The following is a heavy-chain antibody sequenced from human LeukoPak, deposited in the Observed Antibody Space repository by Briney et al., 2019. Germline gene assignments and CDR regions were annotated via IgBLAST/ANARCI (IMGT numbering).Heavy chain of an antibody. CDR1: GGSISSSSYY. V-gene: IGHV4-39*07. J-gene: IGHJ4*02. Sequence: SETLSLTCTVSGGSISSSSYYWGWIRQPPGKGLEWIGSIYHSGSTYYNPSLKSRVTISVDTSKNQFSLKLSSVTAADTAVYYCARLRVSRGDNYFDYWGQGTLVTVSS. CDR2: IYHSGST. D-gene: IGHD3-16*01. CDR3: ARLRVSRGDNYFDY.